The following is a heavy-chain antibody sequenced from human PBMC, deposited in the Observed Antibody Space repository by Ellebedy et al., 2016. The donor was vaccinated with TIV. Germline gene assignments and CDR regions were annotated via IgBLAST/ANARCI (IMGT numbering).Heavy chain of an antibody. CDR1: GYTFTGFY. D-gene: IGHD5-18*01. Sequence: SVKVSXXASGYTFTGFYMHWVRQAPGQGLEWMGGIIPIFGTANYAQKFQGRVTITADESTSTAYMELSSLRSEDTAVYYCARTDTASNYGMDVWGQGTLVTVSS. V-gene: IGHV1-69*13. J-gene: IGHJ6*02. CDR2: IIPIFGTA. CDR3: ARTDTASNYGMDV.